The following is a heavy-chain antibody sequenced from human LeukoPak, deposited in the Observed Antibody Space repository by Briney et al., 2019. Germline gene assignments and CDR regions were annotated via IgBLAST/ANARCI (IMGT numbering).Heavy chain of an antibody. CDR1: GYTFISYS. J-gene: IGHJ4*02. CDR3: ARARYGSTWYYFDY. V-gene: IGHV1-2*02. Sequence: ASVKVSCKASGYTFISYSMNWVRQAPGQGLEWMGWINPASGVTNYTQNFQGRVTMTRDTSINTAYMELSRLTSDDTAVYYCARARYGSTWYYFDYWGQGTLVTVSS. CDR2: INPASGVT. D-gene: IGHD6-13*01.